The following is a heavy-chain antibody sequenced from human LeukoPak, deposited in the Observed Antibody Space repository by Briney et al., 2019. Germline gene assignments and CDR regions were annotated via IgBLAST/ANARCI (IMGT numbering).Heavy chain of an antibody. CDR2: IIPIFGTA. V-gene: IGHV1-69*13. CDR3: ARDLRKHIVVVTADYYYYMDV. D-gene: IGHD2-21*02. J-gene: IGHJ6*03. Sequence: SVKVSCKASGGTFSSYAISWVRQAPGQGLEWMGGIIPIFGTANYAQKFQGRVTITADESTSTAYMELSSLRSEDTAVYYCARDLRKHIVVVTADYYYYMDVWGKGTTVTVSS. CDR1: GGTFSSYA.